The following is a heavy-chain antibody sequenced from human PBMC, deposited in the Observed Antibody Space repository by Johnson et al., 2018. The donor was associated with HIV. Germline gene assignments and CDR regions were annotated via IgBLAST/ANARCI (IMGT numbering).Heavy chain of an antibody. CDR1: GFTFSNAW. Sequence: QVQLVESGGGLVKPGGSLRLSCAASGFTFSNAWMSWVRQAPGKGLEWVAVIWSDGSNKHYADSVKGRFTISRDNSKNTLYLQMNSLRAEDTAVYYCAKDPPPNYNFWSGYPRSDAFDIWGQGTMVTVSS. CDR3: AKDPPPNYNFWSGYPRSDAFDI. CDR2: IWSDGSNK. J-gene: IGHJ3*02. D-gene: IGHD3-3*01. V-gene: IGHV3-33*06.